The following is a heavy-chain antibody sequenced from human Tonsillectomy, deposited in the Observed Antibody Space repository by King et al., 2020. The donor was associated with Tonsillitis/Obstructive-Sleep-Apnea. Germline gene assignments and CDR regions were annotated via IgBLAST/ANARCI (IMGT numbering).Heavy chain of an antibody. V-gene: IGHV3-15*07. CDR3: TKDLPHTGGSCDY. Sequence: VQLVESGGGLVKPGGSLRLSCEASGFTFINAWLNWVRQAPGKGPEWVGRIKSKVSGGTTDYAAPVKGRFTISRDDSKNTLYLQMNSLKSEDTAVYYCTKDLPHTGGSCDYWGQGALVTVSS. CDR2: IKSKVSGGTT. CDR1: GFTFINAW. D-gene: IGHD2-15*01. J-gene: IGHJ4*02.